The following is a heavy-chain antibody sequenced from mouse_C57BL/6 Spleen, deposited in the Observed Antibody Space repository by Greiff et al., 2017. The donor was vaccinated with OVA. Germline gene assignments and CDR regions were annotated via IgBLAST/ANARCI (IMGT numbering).Heavy chain of an antibody. CDR2: INPNNGGT. V-gene: IGHV1-18*01. J-gene: IGHJ2*01. CDR3: ARSVTTVYFDY. CDR1: GYTFTDYN. Sequence: VQLQQSGPELVKPGASVKIPCKASGYTFTDYNMDWVKQSHGKSLEWIGDINPNNGGTKYNQKFKGKATLTVDKSSSTAYMELRSLTSEDTAVYYCARSVTTVYFDYWGQGTTLTVSS. D-gene: IGHD1-1*01.